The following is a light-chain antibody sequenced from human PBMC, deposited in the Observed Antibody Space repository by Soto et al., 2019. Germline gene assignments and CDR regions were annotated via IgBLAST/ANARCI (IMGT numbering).Light chain of an antibody. CDR3: QQFYSTLPT. CDR1: QSGLSSSDNQNY. Sequence: DIVMTQSPDSLAVSLGERATINCKSSQSGLSSSDNQNYLAWYQQKPGQPPKLLFYWASTRDSGVPDRFSGSGSGTDFTLTISSLQAEDVAIYHCQQFYSTLPTFGQGTKVEIK. V-gene: IGKV4-1*01. CDR2: WAS. J-gene: IGKJ1*01.